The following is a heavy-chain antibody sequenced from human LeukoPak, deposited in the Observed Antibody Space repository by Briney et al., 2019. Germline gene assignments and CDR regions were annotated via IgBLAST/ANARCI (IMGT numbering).Heavy chain of an antibody. V-gene: IGHV1-46*01. CDR1: GYTFTSNY. Sequence: ASVKVSCKASGYTFTSNYIHWVRQAPGQGLEWMGMIYPRDGSTGYAQKFQGRVTVTRDTSTSTVHMELGGLRSEDTAVYYCARDQEGFDYWGQGTLVTVSS. CDR2: IYPRDGST. J-gene: IGHJ4*02. CDR3: ARDQEGFDY.